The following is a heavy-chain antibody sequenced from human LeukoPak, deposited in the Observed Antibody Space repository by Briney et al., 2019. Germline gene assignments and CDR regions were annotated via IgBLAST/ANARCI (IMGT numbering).Heavy chain of an antibody. CDR1: GYTFTSYG. CDR2: ISAYNGNT. Sequence: ASVKVSCKASGYTFTSYGISWVRQAPGQGLEWMGWISAYNGNTNYAQKLQGRVTMATDTSTSTAYMELSRLRSDDTAVYYCAREVDDYGDFKRGFDYWGQGTLVTVSS. CDR3: AREVDDYGDFKRGFDY. D-gene: IGHD4-17*01. J-gene: IGHJ4*02. V-gene: IGHV1-18*01.